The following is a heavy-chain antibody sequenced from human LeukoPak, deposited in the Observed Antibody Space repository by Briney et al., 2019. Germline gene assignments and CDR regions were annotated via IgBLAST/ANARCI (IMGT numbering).Heavy chain of an antibody. J-gene: IGHJ5*02. Sequence: SETLSLTCTVSGGSISSYYWSWIRQPPGKGLEWIGYIYYSGSTNYNPSLKSRVSISVDTSKNQFSLKLSSVTAADTAVYYCARGAVTTGWFDPWGQGTLVTVSS. D-gene: IGHD4-11*01. CDR2: IYYSGST. CDR3: ARGAVTTGWFDP. V-gene: IGHV4-59*01. CDR1: GGSISSYY.